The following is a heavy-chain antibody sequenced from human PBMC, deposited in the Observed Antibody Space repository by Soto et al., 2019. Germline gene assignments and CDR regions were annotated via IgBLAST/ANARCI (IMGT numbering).Heavy chain of an antibody. CDR3: ARDEAYDFSGLD. Sequence: GGSLRLSCAASGFTFSNYWMSWVRQAPGKGLEWVANIKPDGIEKYYVDSVRGRFTISRDHTKDSLYLQMTSLRAEDSAVYYCARDEAYDFSGLDWGQGNPVTVSS. D-gene: IGHD3-3*01. CDR2: IKPDGIEK. J-gene: IGHJ4*02. CDR1: GFTFSNYW. V-gene: IGHV3-7*01.